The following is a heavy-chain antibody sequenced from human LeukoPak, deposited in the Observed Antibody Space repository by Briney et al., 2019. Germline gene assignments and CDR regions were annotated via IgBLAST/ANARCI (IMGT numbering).Heavy chain of an antibody. Sequence: PGGSLRLSCAASGFTFDDYAMHWVRQAPGKGLEWVSGISWNSGSVGYADSVKGRFTISRDNAKNSLYLQMNSLRAEDTALYYYAKDDFDYWGQGTLVTVSS. J-gene: IGHJ4*02. CDR2: ISWNSGSV. CDR3: AKDDFDY. V-gene: IGHV3-9*01. CDR1: GFTFDDYA.